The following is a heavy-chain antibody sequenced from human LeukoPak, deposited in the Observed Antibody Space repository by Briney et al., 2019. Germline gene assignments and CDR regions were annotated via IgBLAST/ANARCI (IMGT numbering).Heavy chain of an antibody. CDR3: ARTGGMDV. CDR1: GFNFSMYW. D-gene: IGHD3-10*01. J-gene: IGHJ6*02. CDR2: IKQDGSEK. Sequence: GRSLTLSCAAPGFNFSMYWMTWVRQAPGKGPQWVANIKQDGSEKNYVDSVKGRFTISRDNAKNSLYLQMNSLRAEDTAVYYCARTGGMDVWGQGTTVTVSS. V-gene: IGHV3-7*05.